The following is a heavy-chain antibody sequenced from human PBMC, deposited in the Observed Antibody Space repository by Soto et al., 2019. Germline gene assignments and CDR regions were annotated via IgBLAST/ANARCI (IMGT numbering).Heavy chain of an antibody. CDR3: ARSSSRWSLFGGMDV. Sequence: GESLKISCKVSGYRFTSYWIVGVRQMPGKGLEWMGIIYPGDSDTRYSPSFQGQVTISADKSISTAYLQWSSLKASDTAMYYSARSSSRWSLFGGMDVWGQGTTVTVSS. D-gene: IGHD6-19*01. CDR1: GYRFTSYW. J-gene: IGHJ6*02. V-gene: IGHV5-51*01. CDR2: IYPGDSDT.